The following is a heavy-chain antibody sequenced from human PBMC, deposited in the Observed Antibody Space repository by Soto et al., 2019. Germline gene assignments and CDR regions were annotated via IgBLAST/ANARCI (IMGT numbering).Heavy chain of an antibody. CDR2: ISGSGGST. J-gene: IGHJ6*02. D-gene: IGHD1-26*01. Sequence: GGSLRLSCAASGFTFSSYAMSWVRQAPGKGLEWVSGISGSGGSTYYADSVKGRFTISRDNSKNTLYLQMNSLRAEDTAVYYCAKDESLGLVGATSYYYYYGMDVWGQGTTVTVSS. CDR1: GFTFSSYA. V-gene: IGHV3-23*01. CDR3: AKDESLGLVGATSYYYYYGMDV.